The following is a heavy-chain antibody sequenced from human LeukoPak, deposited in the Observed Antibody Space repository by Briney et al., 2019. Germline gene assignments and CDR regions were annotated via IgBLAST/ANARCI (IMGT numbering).Heavy chain of an antibody. D-gene: IGHD6-13*01. CDR3: ARGSGSSWRTNWFDP. J-gene: IGHJ5*02. CDR2: IYYSGST. CDR1: GGSISSSSYY. Sequence: SETLSLTCTVSGGSISSSSYYWGWIRQPPGKGLEWIGSIYYSGSTYYNPSLKSRVTISVDTSKNQFSLKLSSVTAADTAVYYCARGSGSSWRTNWFDPWGQGTLVTVSS. V-gene: IGHV4-39*07.